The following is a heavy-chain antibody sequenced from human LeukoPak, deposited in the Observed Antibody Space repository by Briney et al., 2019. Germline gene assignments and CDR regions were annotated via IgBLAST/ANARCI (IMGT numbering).Heavy chain of an antibody. V-gene: IGHV3-7*03. Sequence: GGSLRLSCAVSGFTFSTYWMNWVRQAPGQGLEWLANINQGGNDKYYVDSVRGRFTISRDNAKRSLYLQMSSLRAEDTAVYFCTSGDYVDYWGQGTLVTVSS. CDR2: INQGGNDK. CDR1: GFTFSTYW. CDR3: TSGDYVDY. J-gene: IGHJ4*02.